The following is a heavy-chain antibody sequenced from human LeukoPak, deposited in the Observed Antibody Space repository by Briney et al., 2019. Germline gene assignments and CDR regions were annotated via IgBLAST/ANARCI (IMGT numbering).Heavy chain of an antibody. V-gene: IGHV1-69*06. CDR1: GGTFSSYA. CDR2: IIPIFGTA. Sequence: SVKVSCKASGGTFSSYAISWVRQAPGQGLEWMGGIIPIFGTANYAQKFQGRVTITADKSTSTAYMELSSLRSEDTAVYYCARGLGTMVRGVSNWFDPWGQGTLVTVSS. J-gene: IGHJ5*02. D-gene: IGHD3-10*01. CDR3: ARGLGTMVRGVSNWFDP.